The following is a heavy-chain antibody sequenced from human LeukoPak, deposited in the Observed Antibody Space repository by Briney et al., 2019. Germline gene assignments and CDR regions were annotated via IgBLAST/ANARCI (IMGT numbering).Heavy chain of an antibody. CDR1: GFTVSSNY. CDR3: ARELSGY. D-gene: IGHD3-16*02. V-gene: IGHV3-66*01. Sequence: GGSLRLSCAASGFTVSSNYMNWVRQAPGKGLEWVSVIYSGGSTNYADSVKGRFTISRDDSKNTLYLQMNSLRAEDTAVYYCARELSGYWGQGTLVTASS. CDR2: IYSGGST. J-gene: IGHJ4*02.